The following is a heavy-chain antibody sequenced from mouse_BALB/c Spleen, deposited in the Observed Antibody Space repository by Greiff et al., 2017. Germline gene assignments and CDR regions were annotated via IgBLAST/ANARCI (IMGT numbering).Heavy chain of an antibody. J-gene: IGHJ3*01. Sequence: EVKLVESGGGLVQPGGSLRLSCATSGFTFTDYYMSWVRQPPGKALEWLGFIRNKANGYTTEYSASVKGRFTISRDNSQSILYLQMNTLRAEDSATYYCAREMGYGNYVPFAYWGQGTLVTVSA. D-gene: IGHD2-10*02. CDR1: GFTFTDYY. CDR3: AREMGYGNYVPFAY. V-gene: IGHV7-3*02. CDR2: IRNKANGYTT.